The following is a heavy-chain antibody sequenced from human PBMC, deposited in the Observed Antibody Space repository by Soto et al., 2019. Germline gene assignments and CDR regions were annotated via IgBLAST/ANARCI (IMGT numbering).Heavy chain of an antibody. D-gene: IGHD1-26*01. V-gene: IGHV3-7*04. J-gene: IGHJ4*02. CDR3: SGGVGDAF. Sequence: EVHLVESGGGLVQTGGSLRLSCAIFESTVSRDWMNWVRQAPGKGLEWVAHINQDGSGKYYVDSVKGRFTISRDNAKKSLYLQMNRLRPADTAMYYCSGGVGDAFWGQGTLVTVSS. CDR2: INQDGSGK. CDR1: ESTVSRDW.